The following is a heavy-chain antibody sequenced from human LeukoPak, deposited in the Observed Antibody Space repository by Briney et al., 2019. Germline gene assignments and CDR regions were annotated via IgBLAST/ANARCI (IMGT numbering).Heavy chain of an antibody. CDR1: GFTFSTYG. CDR2: LSDSGSDT. Sequence: PGGSLRLSCAASGFTFSTYGLSWVRQTPGKGLEWVSALSDSGSDTYYTDSVKGRFTISRDNSRNTLYLQMNSLRAEDTAVYYCAKRVPYSSSSVYFDSWGQGTLVTVSS. J-gene: IGHJ4*02. V-gene: IGHV3-23*01. D-gene: IGHD6-6*01. CDR3: AKRVPYSSSSVYFDS.